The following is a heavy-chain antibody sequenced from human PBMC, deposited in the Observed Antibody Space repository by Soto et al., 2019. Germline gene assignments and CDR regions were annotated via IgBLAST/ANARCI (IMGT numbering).Heavy chain of an antibody. Sequence: LSLTCAISAGSVSSNSAAWNWIRQSPSRGLEWLGRTYYRSKWYNDYAVSLTSRLTINPDTSKNQFSLQLNSVTPEDTAASYCASDMYYYDSSCYFQAIWFDPWGQGTLVTVSS. V-gene: IGHV6-1*01. J-gene: IGHJ5*02. CDR2: TYYRSKWYN. CDR1: AGSVSSNSAA. CDR3: ASDMYYYDSSCYFQAIWFDP. D-gene: IGHD3-22*01.